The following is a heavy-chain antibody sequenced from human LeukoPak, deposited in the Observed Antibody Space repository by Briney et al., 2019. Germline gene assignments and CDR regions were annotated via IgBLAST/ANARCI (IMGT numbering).Heavy chain of an antibody. V-gene: IGHV3-21*01. CDR1: GFTFSSYS. CDR3: ARDSYCRGIWSGELFRCYYGMDV. D-gene: IGHD3-10*01. Sequence: GGSLRLSCAASGFTFSSYSMNWVRQAPGKGLEWVSSISSSSSYIYYADSVKGRFTISRDNAKNSLYLQMNSLRAEDTAVYYCARDSYCRGIWSGELFRCYYGMDVWGQGTTVTVSS. CDR2: ISSSSSYI. J-gene: IGHJ6*02.